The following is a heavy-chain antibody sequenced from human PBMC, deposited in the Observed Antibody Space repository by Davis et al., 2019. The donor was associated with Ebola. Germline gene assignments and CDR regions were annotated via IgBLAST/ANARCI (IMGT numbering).Heavy chain of an antibody. CDR3: ARAIYSSGWTYYYYGMDV. J-gene: IGHJ6*02. V-gene: IGHV1-46*01. Sequence: ASVKVSCKASGYTFTSYYMHWVRQAPGQGLEWMGIINPSGGSTNYAQKFQGRVTITADKSTSTAYMELSSLRSEDTAVYYCARAIYSSGWTYYYYGMDVWGQGTTVTVSS. CDR2: INPSGGST. D-gene: IGHD6-19*01. CDR1: GYTFTSYY.